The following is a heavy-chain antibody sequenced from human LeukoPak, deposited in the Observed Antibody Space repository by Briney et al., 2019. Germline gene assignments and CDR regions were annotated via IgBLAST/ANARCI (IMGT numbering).Heavy chain of an antibody. V-gene: IGHV3-30*01. J-gene: IGHJ6*03. D-gene: IGHD3-3*01. CDR2: IPYDGSNK. CDR3: ARDSYYDFWSGYLDRADYYYYMDV. Sequence: SGGSLRLSCAASGFTFSSYAMHWVRQAPGKGLEWVAVIPYDGSNKYYADSVKGRFTISRDNSKNTLYLQMNSLRAEDTAVYYCARDSYYDFWSGYLDRADYYYYMDVWGKGTTVTVSS. CDR1: GFTFSSYA.